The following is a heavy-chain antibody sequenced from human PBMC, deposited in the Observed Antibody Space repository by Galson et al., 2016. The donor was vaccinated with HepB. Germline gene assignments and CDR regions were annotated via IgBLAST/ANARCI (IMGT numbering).Heavy chain of an antibody. CDR3: ARHRVLRAERYYYYGLDV. J-gene: IGHJ6*02. CDR1: GDSVSSNNGT. V-gene: IGHV6-1*01. Sequence: CAISGDSVSSNNGTWNWIRQSPSRGLEWLGRTYYRSKWYSDYAFSVKSQITINPDTSKNQVSLQLNSLTPADTAVYFCARHRVLRAERYYYYGLDVWGQGIPVTVSS. CDR2: TYYRSKWYS. D-gene: IGHD5/OR15-5a*01.